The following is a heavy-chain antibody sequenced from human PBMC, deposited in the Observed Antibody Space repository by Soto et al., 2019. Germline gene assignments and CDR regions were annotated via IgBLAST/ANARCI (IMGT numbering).Heavy chain of an antibody. J-gene: IGHJ6*02. CDR1: GCIFTSYW. CDR2: IYPGVSDT. V-gene: IGHV5-51*01. Sequence: GESPKSSCXVSGCIFTSYWIGWVREMPGKGLEWVGIIYPGVSDTRYSPSFQGRVTISADESIGTAYLQWSSLKASDTAMYYCARLGPRSWYYGMDVWGQGTTVTVSS. CDR3: ARLGPRSWYYGMDV.